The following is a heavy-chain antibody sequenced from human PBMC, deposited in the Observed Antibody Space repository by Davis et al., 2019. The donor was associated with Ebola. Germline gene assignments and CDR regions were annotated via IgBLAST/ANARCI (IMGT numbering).Heavy chain of an antibody. D-gene: IGHD5-12*01. CDR1: GYTFTNYA. CDR3: ARGSYSGYDSGEADY. J-gene: IGHJ4*02. CDR2: IHTGNANT. V-gene: IGHV1-3*04. Sequence: ASVKVSCKASGYTFTNYALHWVRQAPGQGLEWMGWIHTGNANTKYSQKFQGRVTITRDTSASTAYMELSSLRSEDTAVYYCARGSYSGYDSGEADYWGQGTLVTVSS.